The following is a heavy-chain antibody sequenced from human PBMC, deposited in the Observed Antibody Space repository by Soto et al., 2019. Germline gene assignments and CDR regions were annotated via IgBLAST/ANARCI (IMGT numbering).Heavy chain of an antibody. CDR1: GYTFTHYY. Sequence: QVQLVQSGAEVKKPGASVKVSCRTSGYTFTHYYIHWVRQAPGQGLEWLAIINPASGSTNYAKDFKGRVTLTMDTSTNTVYMELSGLRAEDTAIFYCARDLAAGDHWGQGTLVTVSS. V-gene: IGHV1-46*01. J-gene: IGHJ4*02. CDR3: ARDLAAGDH. CDR2: INPASGST. D-gene: IGHD6-13*01.